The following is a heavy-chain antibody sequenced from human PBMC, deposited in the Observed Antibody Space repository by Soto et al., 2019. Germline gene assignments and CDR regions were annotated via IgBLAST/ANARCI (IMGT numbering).Heavy chain of an antibody. CDR3: ARHNGPLYVGYYYDMDV. D-gene: IGHD3-16*01. CDR1: GGSISSSSYY. J-gene: IGHJ6*02. V-gene: IGHV4-39*01. CDR2: IYYSGYT. Sequence: QLQLQESGPGLVKPSETLSLTCTVSGGSISSSSYYWGWIRQPPAKGLEWIGSIYYSGYTYYNPSLKSRVTISVDPSKNQFSLKLSSVTAADTAVYYCARHNGPLYVGYYYDMDVWGQGTTVTVSS.